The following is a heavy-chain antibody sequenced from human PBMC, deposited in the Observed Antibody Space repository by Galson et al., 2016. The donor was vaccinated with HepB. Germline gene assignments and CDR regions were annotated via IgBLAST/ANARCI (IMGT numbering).Heavy chain of an antibody. V-gene: IGHV3-23*01. Sequence: SLRLSCAASGFTFSNYNMSWVRQAPGKGLEWVSTIGGSGGNVYIGDSVKGRFTISRDNSKNTLWLQMDSLRAEDTAVYYCAKLFWTGCSGSDSWGQGTLVTVSS. D-gene: IGHD5-12*01. CDR3: AKLFWTGCSGSDS. CDR1: GFTFSNYN. CDR2: IGGSGGNV. J-gene: IGHJ4*02.